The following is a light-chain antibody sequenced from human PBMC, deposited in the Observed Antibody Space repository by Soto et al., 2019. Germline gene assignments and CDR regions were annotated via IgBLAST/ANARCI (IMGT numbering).Light chain of an antibody. Sequence: QSALTQXASVSGSPGQSITISCTGTNSDVGGYNYVSWYQQHPGKAPKLIIYEVSNRPSGVSNRFSGSKSGNTASLTISGLQAEDESDYYCSSYTSSSTLYVFGTGTKVTVL. J-gene: IGLJ1*01. V-gene: IGLV2-14*01. CDR3: SSYTSSSTLYV. CDR1: NSDVGGYNY. CDR2: EVS.